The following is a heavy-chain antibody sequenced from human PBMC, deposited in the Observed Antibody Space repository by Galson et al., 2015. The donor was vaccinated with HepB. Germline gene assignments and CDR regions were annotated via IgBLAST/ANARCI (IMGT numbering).Heavy chain of an antibody. J-gene: IGHJ4*02. Sequence: SLRLSCAASGFTFSSYAMSWVRQAPGKGLEWVSLMRGTGGFTEYADSVKGRFTISRDNSKKMVFLQMNSLRVDDTAVYYCAKGVGTSSTFASWGQGTLVTVSS. D-gene: IGHD6-6*01. V-gene: IGHV3-23*01. CDR3: AKGVGTSSTFAS. CDR1: GFTFSSYA. CDR2: MRGTGGFT.